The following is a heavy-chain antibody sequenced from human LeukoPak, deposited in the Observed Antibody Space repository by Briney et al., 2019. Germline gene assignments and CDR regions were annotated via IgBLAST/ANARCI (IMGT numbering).Heavy chain of an antibody. CDR2: ISGSGGST. Sequence: GGSLRLSCAASGFTFSSYAMSWVRQAPGKGLEWVSAISGSGGSTYYADSVKGRFTISRDNSKNTLYLQMNSLRAEDTAVYYCAKDRLTYYYDSSGYYYGVYFDYWGQGTLVTVSS. CDR1: GFTFSSYA. D-gene: IGHD3-22*01. V-gene: IGHV3-23*01. CDR3: AKDRLTYYYDSSGYYYGVYFDY. J-gene: IGHJ4*02.